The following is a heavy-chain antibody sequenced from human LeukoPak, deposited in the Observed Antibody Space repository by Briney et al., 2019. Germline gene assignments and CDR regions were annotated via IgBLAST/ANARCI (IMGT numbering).Heavy chain of an antibody. CDR2: IYTSGST. CDR1: GGSISSYY. D-gene: IGHD3-9*01. J-gene: IGHJ3*02. CDR3: ARETPYYDILTGYVPDAFDI. Sequence: PSETLSLTCTVSGGSISSYYWSWIRQPAGKGLEWIGRIYTSGSTNYNPSLKSRVTMSVDTSKNQFSLKLGSVTAADTAVYYCARETPYYDILTGYVPDAFDIWGQGTMVTVSS. V-gene: IGHV4-4*07.